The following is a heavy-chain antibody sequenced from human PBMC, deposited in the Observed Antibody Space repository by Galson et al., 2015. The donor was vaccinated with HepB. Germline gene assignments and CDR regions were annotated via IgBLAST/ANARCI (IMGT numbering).Heavy chain of an antibody. CDR1: GYTFTSYA. Sequence: SVKVSCKASGYTFTSYAISWVRQAPGQGLEWMGWISAYNGNTNYAQKLQGRVTMTTDTSTSTAYMELRSLRSDDTAVYYCAREPRPFVEWSPSDYWGQGAPVTVS. CDR3: AREPRPFVEWSPSDY. D-gene: IGHD3-3*02. J-gene: IGHJ4*02. V-gene: IGHV1-18*01. CDR2: ISAYNGNT.